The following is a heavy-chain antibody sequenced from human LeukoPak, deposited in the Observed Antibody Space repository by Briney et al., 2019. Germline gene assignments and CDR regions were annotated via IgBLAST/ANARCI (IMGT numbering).Heavy chain of an antibody. CDR2: IYYSGST. CDR1: GGSISGSSYY. D-gene: IGHD2-15*01. CDR3: ARFHRWVVVAATRRSDY. J-gene: IGHJ4*02. V-gene: IGHV4-39*01. Sequence: PSEALSLTCTVSGGSISGSSYYWGWIRQPPGKGLEWIGSIYYSGSTYYNPSLKSRVTISVDSSKNQFSLKLSSITAADAAVYYCARFHRWVVVAATRRSDYWGQGTLVTVSS.